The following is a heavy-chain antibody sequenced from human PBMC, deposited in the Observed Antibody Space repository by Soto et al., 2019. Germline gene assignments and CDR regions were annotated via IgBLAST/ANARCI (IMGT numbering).Heavy chain of an antibody. J-gene: IGHJ5*02. Sequence: QLQLQESGSGLVRPSQTLSLTCAVSGGSISSGGYSWNWIRQPPGKGLEWIGYIYHSGSTLSNPSLKSRVTIAVDKSKNQFPLQLSSVTAADTAVYYCARDQLEGTWFDPWGQGTLVTVSS. CDR2: IYHSGST. CDR3: ARDQLEGTWFDP. CDR1: GGSISSGGYS. D-gene: IGHD1-1*01. V-gene: IGHV4-30-2*01.